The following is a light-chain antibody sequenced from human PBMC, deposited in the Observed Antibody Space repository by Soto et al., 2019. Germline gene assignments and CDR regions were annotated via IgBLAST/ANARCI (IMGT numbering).Light chain of an antibody. J-gene: IGLJ1*01. CDR3: QTWGPGFYV. Sequence: QPVLTQSPSASASLGASVKLTCTLSSGHSSYAIAWHQQQPEKGPRYLMNLNSDGSHTKGDGIPDRFSGSSSGAERYLTISNLQSEDEADYYCQTWGPGFYVFGTGTKLTVL. CDR2: LNSDGSH. CDR1: SGHSSYA. V-gene: IGLV4-69*01.